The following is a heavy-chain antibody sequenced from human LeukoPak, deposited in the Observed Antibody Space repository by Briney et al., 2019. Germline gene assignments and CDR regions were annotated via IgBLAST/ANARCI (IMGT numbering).Heavy chain of an antibody. J-gene: IGHJ5*02. D-gene: IGHD5-24*01. Sequence: KASETLSLTCTVSGGSISSGDYYWSWIRQPPGKGLECIGYIYYSGSTYYIPSLKSRVTMSVDRSKNQFSLKLSSVTAADTAEYYCARDIDDRRLQLPWGLGTLVTVSS. V-gene: IGHV4-30-4*01. CDR3: ARDIDDRRLQLP. CDR2: IYYSGST. CDR1: GGSISSGDYY.